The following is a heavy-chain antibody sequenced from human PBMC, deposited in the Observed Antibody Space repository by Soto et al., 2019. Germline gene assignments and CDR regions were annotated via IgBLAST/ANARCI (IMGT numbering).Heavy chain of an antibody. V-gene: IGHV1-18*01. J-gene: IGHJ4*02. CDR2: ISAYNGNT. Sequence: QVQLVQSGAEVKKPGASVKVSCKASGYTFTSYGFIWVRQAPGQGLEWMGWISAYNGNTNYAQKVKGRXTXTXHTSTTTAYMELRSLRSDDTAVYYCARDRGSYALDYWGQGTLVTVSS. CDR1: GYTFTSYG. D-gene: IGHD1-26*01. CDR3: ARDRGSYALDY.